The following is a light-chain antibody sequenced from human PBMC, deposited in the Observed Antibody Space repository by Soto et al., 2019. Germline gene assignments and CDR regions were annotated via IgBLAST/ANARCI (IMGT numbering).Light chain of an antibody. J-gene: IGKJ4*01. Sequence: DIPMTQSPSVVSASVGDRVTITCRASQVVANFLAWFQQKPGEAPRRLIYTATGLQSGVPSRFSGSGSGTYFTLTISSSQAEDSATYYCLQHAAYPLTFGGGTRVEIK. CDR3: LQHAAYPLT. CDR1: QVVANF. V-gene: IGKV1-17*03. CDR2: TAT.